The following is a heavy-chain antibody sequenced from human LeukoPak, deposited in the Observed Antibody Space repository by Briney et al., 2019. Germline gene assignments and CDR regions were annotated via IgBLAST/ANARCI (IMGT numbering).Heavy chain of an antibody. J-gene: IGHJ4*02. CDR3: AREWYSYGPGSERGYFDY. V-gene: IGHV3-23*01. D-gene: IGHD5-18*01. CDR2: IGSNGVNT. CDR1: GFTFSTYA. Sequence: PGGSLRLSCTASGFTFSTYAMGWARQAPGKGLEWVSGIGSNGVNTYYADSAEGRFTISRDNSKNTVYLQMNSLRAEDTAVFYCAREWYSYGPGSERGYFDYWGQGTLVTVSS.